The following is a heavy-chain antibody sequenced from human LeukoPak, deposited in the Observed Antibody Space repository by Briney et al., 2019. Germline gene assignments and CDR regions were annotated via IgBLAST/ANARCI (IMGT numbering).Heavy chain of an antibody. J-gene: IGHJ3*02. CDR2: FDPEDGET. D-gene: IGHD2-21*01. CDR3: ARLPLWGDAFDI. Sequence: ASVRLSCKVSVYTLTELSMHWVRRAPGKGREWMGGFDPEDGETIYAQKLQGRVTMTRDTSISTAYMELSKLRSDDTAVYYCARLPLWGDAFDIWGQGTMVTVSS. V-gene: IGHV1-24*01. CDR1: VYTLTELS.